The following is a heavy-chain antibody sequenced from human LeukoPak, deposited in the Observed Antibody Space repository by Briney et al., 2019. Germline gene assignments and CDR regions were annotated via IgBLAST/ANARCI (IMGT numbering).Heavy chain of an antibody. CDR1: GFTFDDYA. D-gene: IGHD4-17*01. V-gene: IGHV3-43*02. CDR2: ISGDGGST. CDR3: AKVIGVTTFYYYYGMDV. J-gene: IGHJ6*02. Sequence: GGSLRLSCAASGFTFDDYAMHWVRQAPGKGLEWVSLISGDGGSTYYADSVKGRFTISRDNSKNSLYLQMNSLRTEDTALYYCAKVIGVTTFYYYYGMDVWGQGTTVTVSS.